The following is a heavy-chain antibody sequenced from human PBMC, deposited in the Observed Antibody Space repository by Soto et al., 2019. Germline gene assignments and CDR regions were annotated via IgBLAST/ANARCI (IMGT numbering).Heavy chain of an antibody. V-gene: IGHV3-33*01. D-gene: IGHD3-16*02. CDR1: GFTFSSYG. Sequence: GGSLRLSCAASGFTFSSYGMHWVRQAPGKGLEWVAVIWYDGSNKYYADSVKGRFTISRDNSKNTLYLQMNSLRAEDTAVYYCARIILRELTNYGMDVWGQGTTVTVSS. CDR2: IWYDGSNK. CDR3: ARIILRELTNYGMDV. J-gene: IGHJ6*02.